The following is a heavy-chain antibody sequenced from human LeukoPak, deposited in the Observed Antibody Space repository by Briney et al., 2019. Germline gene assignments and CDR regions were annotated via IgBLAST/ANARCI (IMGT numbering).Heavy chain of an antibody. V-gene: IGHV3-30*18. CDR2: ITYDGSEI. CDR3: LKEQRSGCYRVADY. D-gene: IGHD6-19*01. CDR1: GFSVTNAG. J-gene: IGHJ4*02. Sequence: PGGCLSPVFAASGFSVTNAGMHWVRQAPGKGLEWVAVITYDGSEIHYGDSVWGRFTITRDISTNTLFLPMNSLRLEDTARYYCLKEQRSGCYRVADYWGQGTLVTVSS.